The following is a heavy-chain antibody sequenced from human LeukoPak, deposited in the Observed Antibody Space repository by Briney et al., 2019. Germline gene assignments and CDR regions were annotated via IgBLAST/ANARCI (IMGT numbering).Heavy chain of an antibody. CDR3: ARDYLHYDFWSGYPQVGDFQH. D-gene: IGHD3-3*01. CDR2: INPNSGGT. J-gene: IGHJ1*01. CDR1: GYTSTGYY. V-gene: IGHV1-2*02. Sequence: ASVKVSCKASGYTSTGYYMHWVRQAPGQGLEWMGWINPNSGGTNYAQKFQGRVTMTRDTSISTAYMELSRLRSDGTAVYYCARDYLHYDFWSGYPQVGDFQHWGQGTLVTVSS.